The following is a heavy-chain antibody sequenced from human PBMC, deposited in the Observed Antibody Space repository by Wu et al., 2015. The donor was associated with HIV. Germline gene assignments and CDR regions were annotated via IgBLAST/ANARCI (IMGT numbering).Heavy chain of an antibody. J-gene: IGHJ6*02. CDR2: IIPIFGTA. CDR3: ARGPYYYGSGEYYGMDV. CDR1: GGTFSSYA. D-gene: IGHD3-10*01. Sequence: QVQLVQSGAEVKKPGSSVKVSCKASGGTFSSYAISWVRQAPGQGLEWMGRIIPIFGTANYAQKFQGRVTITADESTSTAYMELSSLRSEDTAVYYCARGPYYYGSGEYYGMDVWGQGTTVTVSS. V-gene: IGHV1-69*13.